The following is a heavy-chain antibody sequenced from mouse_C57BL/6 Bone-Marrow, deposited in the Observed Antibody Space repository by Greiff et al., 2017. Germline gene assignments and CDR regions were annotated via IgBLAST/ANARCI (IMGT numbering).Heavy chain of an antibody. V-gene: IGHV1-63*01. CDR1: GYTFTNYW. CDR2: IYPGGGYT. D-gene: IGHD1-1*01. Sequence: VKLLESGAELVRPGTSVKMSCKASGYTFTNYWIGWAKQRPGHGLEWIGDIYPGGGYTNYNEKFKGKATLTADKSYSTAYMQFSSLTSEDSSIYYCARSPPYYYGSSYGWYFDVWGTGTTVTVSS. CDR3: ARSPPYYYGSSYGWYFDV. J-gene: IGHJ1*03.